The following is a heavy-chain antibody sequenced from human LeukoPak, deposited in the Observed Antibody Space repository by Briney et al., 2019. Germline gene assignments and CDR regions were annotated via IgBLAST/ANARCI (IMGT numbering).Heavy chain of an antibody. CDR1: GFTFSSYA. CDR3: AKDQDSSGYYHAFDI. CDR2: ISGSGGST. Sequence: GGSLRLSCAASGFTFSSYAMSWVRQAPGKGLEWVSAISGSGGSTYYADSVKGRFTTSRDNSKNTLYLQMNSLRAEDTAVYYCAKDQDSSGYYHAFDIWGQGTMVTVSS. J-gene: IGHJ3*02. D-gene: IGHD3-22*01. V-gene: IGHV3-23*01.